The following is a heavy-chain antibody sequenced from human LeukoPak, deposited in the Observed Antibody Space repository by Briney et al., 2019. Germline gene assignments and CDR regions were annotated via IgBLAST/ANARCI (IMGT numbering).Heavy chain of an antibody. V-gene: IGHV3-73*01. Sequence: GGSLRLSCAASGFTFSGSAMHWVRQASGKGLEWVGRIRSKANSYATAYAASVKGRFTISRDDSKNTAYLQMNSLKTEDTAVYYCTRPGAVAGTPDYWGQGTLVTVSS. CDR1: GFTFSGSA. J-gene: IGHJ4*02. CDR2: IRSKANSYAT. CDR3: TRPGAVAGTPDY. D-gene: IGHD6-19*01.